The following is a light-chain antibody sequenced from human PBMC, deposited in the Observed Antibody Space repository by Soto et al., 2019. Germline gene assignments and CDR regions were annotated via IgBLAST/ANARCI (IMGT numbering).Light chain of an antibody. V-gene: IGKV3-11*01. CDR3: QVRDVWPT. Sequence: IVLTQSPATLSLSPGERAALSCRASQSVRTSLAWYQHKPGQAPRLIIYDASKRAPGIPARFSGSGSGTDFTLTISSPEPEDFAVYYCQVRDVWPTFGQGTKVEIK. J-gene: IGKJ1*01. CDR1: QSVRTS. CDR2: DAS.